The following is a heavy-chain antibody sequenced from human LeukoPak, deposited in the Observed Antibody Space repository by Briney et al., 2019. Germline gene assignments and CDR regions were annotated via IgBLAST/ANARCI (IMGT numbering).Heavy chain of an antibody. V-gene: IGHV3-74*01. D-gene: IGHD1-26*01. CDR3: ARDLLTEVGGSKSGFDP. CDR2: IKGDGSST. J-gene: IGHJ5*02. Sequence: GVSLRLSCAASRFTFSSFWMQWVRQAPGKGLEWVTSIKGDGSSTNYADSVKGRFTISRDNAKNTLYLHMDSLRAEDTAVYYCARDLLTEVGGSKSGFDPWGQGTLVTVSS. CDR1: RFTFSSFW.